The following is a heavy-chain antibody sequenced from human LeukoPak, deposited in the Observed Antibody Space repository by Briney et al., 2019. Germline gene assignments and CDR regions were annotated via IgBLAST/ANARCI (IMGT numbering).Heavy chain of an antibody. CDR2: INPNSGGT. D-gene: IGHD6-6*01. V-gene: IGHV1-2*02. Sequence: ASVKVSCKASGYTFTNYGISWVRQAPGQGLEWMGWINPNSGGTNYAQKFQGRVTMTRDTSISTAYMELSRLRSDDTAVYYCARAEYSSSFYYYYYMDVWGKGTTVTVSS. J-gene: IGHJ6*03. CDR1: GYTFTNYG. CDR3: ARAEYSSSFYYYYYMDV.